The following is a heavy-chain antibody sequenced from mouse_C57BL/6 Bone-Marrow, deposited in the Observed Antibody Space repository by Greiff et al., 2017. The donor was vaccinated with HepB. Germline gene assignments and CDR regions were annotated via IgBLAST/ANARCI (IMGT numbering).Heavy chain of an antibody. CDR3: ARSKFYYYGSSYVRYWYFDV. J-gene: IGHJ1*03. V-gene: IGHV1-75*01. CDR2: IFPGSGST. D-gene: IGHD1-1*01. Sequence: QVQLQQSGPELVKPGASVKISCKASGYTFTDYYINWVKQRPGQGLEWIGWIFPGSGSTYYNEKFKGKATLTVDKSSSTAYMLLSSLTSEDSAVYFCARSKFYYYGSSYVRYWYFDVWGTGTTVTVSS. CDR1: GYTFTDYY.